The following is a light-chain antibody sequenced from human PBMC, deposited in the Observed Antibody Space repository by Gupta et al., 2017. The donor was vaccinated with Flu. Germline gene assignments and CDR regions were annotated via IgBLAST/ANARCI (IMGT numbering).Light chain of an antibody. Sequence: SSLSASVGDRVTITCRASQSISNYLNWDQQKPGEAPKLLVYRASSLQSGVPSRFSGSGSGTDFTLTISSLQPEDCATYFCQQSYRTPLLTFGPGTKVDIK. J-gene: IGKJ3*01. CDR3: QQSYRTPLLT. CDR2: RAS. CDR1: QSISNY. V-gene: IGKV1-39*01.